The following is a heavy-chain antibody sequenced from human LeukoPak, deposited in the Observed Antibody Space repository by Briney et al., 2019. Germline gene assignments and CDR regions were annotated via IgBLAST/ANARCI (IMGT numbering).Heavy chain of an antibody. CDR3: ARSRNLRTSHFDY. CDR2: IYDSGTT. V-gene: IGHV4-59*03. Sequence: PSETLSLTCSVSSGSISNYYWNWIRQSPGRGLDWIGYIYDSGTTNYNPSHKTRVTISLDTSKSQFSLRLSSVTAADTAVYYCARSRNLRTSHFDYWGHGIRVAVSS. CDR1: SGSISNYY. J-gene: IGHJ4*01. D-gene: IGHD1-14*01.